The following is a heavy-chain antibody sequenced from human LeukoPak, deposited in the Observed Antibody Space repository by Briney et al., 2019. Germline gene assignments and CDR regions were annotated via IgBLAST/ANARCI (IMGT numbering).Heavy chain of an antibody. CDR2: MYTSGST. CDR3: AREIAAAGIPYYYYYMDV. CDR1: GGSISSYY. V-gene: IGHV4-4*07. D-gene: IGHD6-13*01. J-gene: IGHJ6*03. Sequence: SGTLSLTCTVSGGSISSYYWSWIRQPAGKGLEWIGRMYTSGSTSYNPSPKSRVTMSEDTSKNQFSLRLSSVTAADTAVYYCAREIAAAGIPYYYYYMDVWGKGTTVTISS.